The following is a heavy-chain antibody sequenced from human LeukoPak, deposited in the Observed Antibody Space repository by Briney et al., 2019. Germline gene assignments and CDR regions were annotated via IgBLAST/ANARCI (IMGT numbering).Heavy chain of an antibody. Sequence: PSQTLSLTCAVSVGSISSGGYSWSWIRQPPGKGLEWIWYIYHSGSTYYNPSLKSRVTISVHRSKNQFSLKLSSVTAADTAVYYCEKVRGAGVFDIWGQGTIVTVTS. CDR3: EKVRGAGVFDI. V-gene: IGHV4-30-2*01. J-gene: IGHJ3*02. CDR2: IYHSGST. D-gene: IGHD3-10*01. CDR1: VGSISSGGYS.